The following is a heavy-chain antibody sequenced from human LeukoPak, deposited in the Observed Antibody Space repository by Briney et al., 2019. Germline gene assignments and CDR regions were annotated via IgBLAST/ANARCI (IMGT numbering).Heavy chain of an antibody. CDR1: GFTFSSYS. CDR3: ARDSYGSSGYYYVSDY. CDR2: ISSSSSSE. D-gene: IGHD3-22*01. J-gene: IGHJ4*02. V-gene: IGHV3-21*01. Sequence: GGSLRLSCAASGFTFSSYSMNWVRQAPGKGLEWVSSISSSSSSEYYAGSVKGRFTISRDNAKNSLYLRMNSLRDEDTAVYYCARDSYGSSGYYYVSDYWGQGTLVTVSS.